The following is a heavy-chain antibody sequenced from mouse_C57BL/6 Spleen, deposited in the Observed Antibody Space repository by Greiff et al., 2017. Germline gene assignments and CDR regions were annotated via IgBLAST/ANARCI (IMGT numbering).Heavy chain of an antibody. CDR1: GFTFSDYY. V-gene: IGHV5-16*01. CDR3: ARVSDCGRYFDY. Sequence: EVKLEESEGGLVQPGSSMKLSCTASGFTFSDYYMAWVRQVPEKGLEWVANINPDGSSTKYPQSLKSRFTISTDNAKNILYLQMSSLMSEDTATDYCARVSDCGRYFDYWGQGTTLTVSS. J-gene: IGHJ2*01. CDR2: INPDGSST. D-gene: IGHD6-2*01.